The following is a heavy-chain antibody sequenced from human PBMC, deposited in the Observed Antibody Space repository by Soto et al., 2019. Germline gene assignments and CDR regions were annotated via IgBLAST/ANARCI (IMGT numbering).Heavy chain of an antibody. Sequence: SMRLSLEDSGFTFSRNAMHWVRQAPGKGLEWVACISYDGSNKYYADSVKGRFTISRDNSKNTLYVQMDSLRGEDTAVYYCARDWRRSMAPVWGQGTLV. D-gene: IGHD3-10*01. CDR1: GFTFSRNA. CDR2: ISYDGSNK. CDR3: ARDWRRSMAPV. J-gene: IGHJ4*02. V-gene: IGHV3-30*03.